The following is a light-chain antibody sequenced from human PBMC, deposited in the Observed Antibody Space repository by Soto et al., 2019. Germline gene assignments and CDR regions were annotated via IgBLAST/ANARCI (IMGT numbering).Light chain of an antibody. J-gene: IGLJ1*01. V-gene: IGLV2-23*01. CDR2: EGS. CDR3: CSYAGSSTSV. Sequence: QALLTQPACVSGSPGQSITIACTGTISDVGSYNLVSWYQQHPGKAPKLMIYEGSKRPSGVSNRFSGSKSGNTASLTISGLQAEDEADYYRCSYAGSSTSVFGTGTKVTVL. CDR1: ISDVGSYNL.